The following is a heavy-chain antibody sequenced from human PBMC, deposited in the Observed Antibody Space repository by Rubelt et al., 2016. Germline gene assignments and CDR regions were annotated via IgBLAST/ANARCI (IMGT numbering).Heavy chain of an antibody. D-gene: IGHD2-15*01. J-gene: IGHJ1*01. CDR1: SSYG. V-gene: IGHV3-33*01. CDR3: TRDPGYCSGGSCSSD. CDR2: IWYDGSNK. Sequence: SSYGMHWVRQAPGKGLEWVAVIWYDGSNKYYADSVKGRFTISRDNYKNTLYLQMNSLRAEDTAVYYCTRDPGYCSGGSCSSDWGQGTLVTVSS.